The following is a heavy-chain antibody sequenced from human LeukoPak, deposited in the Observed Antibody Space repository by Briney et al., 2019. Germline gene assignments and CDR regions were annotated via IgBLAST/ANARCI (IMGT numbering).Heavy chain of an antibody. D-gene: IGHD4-11*01. Sequence: PGGSLRLSCAASGFTFSSYSMNWVRQAPGKGLEWVSSISSSSSYIYYADSVKGRFTISRDNTKNSLYLQKNSLRAEDTAVYYCARDYSQDAFDIWGQGTMVTVSS. CDR3: ARDYSQDAFDI. J-gene: IGHJ3*02. CDR1: GFTFSSYS. CDR2: ISSSSSYI. V-gene: IGHV3-21*01.